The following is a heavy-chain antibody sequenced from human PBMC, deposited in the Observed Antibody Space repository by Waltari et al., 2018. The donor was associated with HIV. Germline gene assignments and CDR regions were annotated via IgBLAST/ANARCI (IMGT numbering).Heavy chain of an antibody. J-gene: IGHJ4*02. CDR2: IYPGDSDT. V-gene: IGHV5-51*03. Sequence: EVQLLQSEAQVKKPGESLKISCKATDNSFTTYWIGWVRQLPGKGLDWMGIIYPGDSDTRYSPSFHGQVTISADKSTSTAYLQWSSLQASYTAMYYCTKGMYANEDYFGYWGQGTLVTVSS. D-gene: IGHD2-8*01. CDR1: DNSFTTYW. CDR3: TKGMYANEDYFGY.